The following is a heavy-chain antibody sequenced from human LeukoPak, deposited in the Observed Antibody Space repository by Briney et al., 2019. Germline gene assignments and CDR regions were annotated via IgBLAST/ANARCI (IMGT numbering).Heavy chain of an antibody. CDR3: ARGSSVWYYAFDI. CDR1: GFTFSSYA. Sequence: SGGSLRLSCAASGFTFSSYAMHWVRQAPGKGLEWVAVISYDGSNKYYADSVKGRFTISRDNAKNSLYLQMNSLRAEDTAVYYCARGSSVWYYAFDIWGQGTMVTVSS. D-gene: IGHD6-19*01. V-gene: IGHV3-30-3*01. CDR2: ISYDGSNK. J-gene: IGHJ3*02.